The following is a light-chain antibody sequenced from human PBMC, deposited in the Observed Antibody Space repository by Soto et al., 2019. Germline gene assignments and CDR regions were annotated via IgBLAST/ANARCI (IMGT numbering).Light chain of an antibody. V-gene: IGLV2-11*01. Sequence: QSVLTQPRSVSGSPGQSVAISCTGTSSDVGGYDYVSWYQQHPGKAPKLMIYDVKRRPSGVPDRFSGSKSGNTASLTISGLQSEDEADYLCCSHSGFNTPYVFASGTKVTAL. J-gene: IGLJ1*01. CDR2: DVK. CDR1: SSDVGGYDY. CDR3: CSHSGFNTPYV.